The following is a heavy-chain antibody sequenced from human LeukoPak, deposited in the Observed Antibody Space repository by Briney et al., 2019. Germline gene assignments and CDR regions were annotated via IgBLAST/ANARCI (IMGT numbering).Heavy chain of an antibody. CDR1: GFTFSDYY. CDR2: ISSSGSTI. Sequence: GGSLRLSCAASGFTFSDYYMSWIRQAPGKGLEWVSYISSSGSTIYYADSVKGRFTISRDNAKNSLYLQMNSLRAEDTAVYYCAIYPTHIRYIVATMWGQGTLATVSS. J-gene: IGHJ4*02. CDR3: AIYPTHIRYIVATM. V-gene: IGHV3-11*01. D-gene: IGHD5-12*01.